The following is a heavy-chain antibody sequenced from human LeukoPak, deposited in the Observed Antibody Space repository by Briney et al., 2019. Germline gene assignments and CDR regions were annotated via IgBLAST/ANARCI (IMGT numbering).Heavy chain of an antibody. V-gene: IGHV4-39*07. CDR3: ARDQAAAGTRSFDY. D-gene: IGHD6-13*01. J-gene: IGHJ4*02. CDR1: GGSISSSSYD. Sequence: SETLSLTCTVSGGSISSSSYDWGWIRQPPGKGREWIGSMYYSGSTYYHPSLKSRVTISVDTSKNQFSLKLSSVTAADTAVYYCARDQAAAGTRSFDYWGQGTLVAVSS. CDR2: MYYSGST.